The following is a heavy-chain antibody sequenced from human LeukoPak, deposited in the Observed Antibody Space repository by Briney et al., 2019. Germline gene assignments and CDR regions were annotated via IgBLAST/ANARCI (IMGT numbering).Heavy chain of an antibody. Sequence: SETLSLTCTVSGGSISNSSYYWGWIRQPPGKGLEWIGSIYYTGITYYNPSLKSRVTISLDTSRNQFSLKLNSVTAPETAVYYCVGRRGDGDYRPEYWGQGTLVTVSS. V-gene: IGHV4-39*01. CDR2: IYYTGIT. J-gene: IGHJ4*02. CDR1: GGSISNSSYY. CDR3: VGRRGDGDYRPEY. D-gene: IGHD4-17*01.